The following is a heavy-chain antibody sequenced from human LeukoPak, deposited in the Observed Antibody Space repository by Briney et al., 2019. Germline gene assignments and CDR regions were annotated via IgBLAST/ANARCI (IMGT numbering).Heavy chain of an antibody. CDR1: GFTFSSYS. D-gene: IGHD4-17*01. V-gene: IGHV3-21*01. CDR3: ARDNPYGDLDP. J-gene: IGHJ5*02. Sequence: GGSLRLSCAASGFTFSSYSMNWVRQAPGKGLEWVSSISSSSSYIYYADSVKGRFTISRGNAKNSLYLQMNSLRAEDTAVFYCARDNPYGDLDPWGQGTLVTVSS. CDR2: ISSSSSYI.